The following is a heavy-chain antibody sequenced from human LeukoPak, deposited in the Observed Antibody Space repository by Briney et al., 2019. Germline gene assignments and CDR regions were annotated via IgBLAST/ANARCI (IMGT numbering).Heavy chain of an antibody. D-gene: IGHD6-19*01. J-gene: IGHJ4*02. Sequence: SPTLSLTCVVSGGSFSSKNGAWIWLRQSPSRGLKWLGSTYYRSKWYNDYAETMEGRMTISKDTSKNQSSLHLNSVTPDDTAVYYCARDFGTTGWHTFDYWGQGTLVTVSS. CDR3: ARDFGTTGWHTFDY. CDR1: GGSFSSKNGA. CDR2: TYYRSKWYN. V-gene: IGHV6-1*01.